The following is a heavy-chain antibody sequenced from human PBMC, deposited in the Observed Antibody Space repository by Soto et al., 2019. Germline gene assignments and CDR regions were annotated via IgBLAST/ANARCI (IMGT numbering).Heavy chain of an antibody. CDR3: ARHQSYDFWSGYYGWFDP. V-gene: IGHV4-39*01. J-gene: IGHJ5*02. Sequence: SETLSLTCTVSGGSISSSSYYWGWIRQPPGKGLEWIGSIYYSGSTYYNPSLKSRVTISVDTSKNQFSLKLSSVTAADTAVYYCARHQSYDFWSGYYGWFDPWGQGTLVTVSS. CDR2: IYYSGST. CDR1: GGSISSSSYY. D-gene: IGHD3-3*01.